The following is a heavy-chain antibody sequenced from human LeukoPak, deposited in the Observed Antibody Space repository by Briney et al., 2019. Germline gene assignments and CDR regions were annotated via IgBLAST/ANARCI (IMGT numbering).Heavy chain of an antibody. CDR1: GFTFSSYA. J-gene: IGHJ4*02. Sequence: GGSLRLSCAASGFTFSSYAMSWVRQAPGKGLEWVSAISGSGGSTYYADSVKGRFTISRDNSKNTLYLQMNSLRAEDTAVYYCAKSPHYYGSSILPFDYWGQGTLVTVSS. D-gene: IGHD3-22*01. CDR2: ISGSGGST. V-gene: IGHV3-23*01. CDR3: AKSPHYYGSSILPFDY.